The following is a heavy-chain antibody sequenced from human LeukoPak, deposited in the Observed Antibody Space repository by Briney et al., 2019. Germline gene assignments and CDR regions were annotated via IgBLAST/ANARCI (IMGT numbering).Heavy chain of an antibody. CDR3: ARVRSGSLDY. V-gene: IGHV1-46*01. CDR2: INPSGGST. Sequence: ASVKVSCKASGYTFTGYYMHWVRQAPGQGLEWMGVINPSGGSTSYAQKFQGRVTMTRDMSTSTVYMELSSLRSEDTAVYYCARVRSGSLDYWGQGTLVTVSS. J-gene: IGHJ4*02. D-gene: IGHD3-22*01. CDR1: GYTFTGYY.